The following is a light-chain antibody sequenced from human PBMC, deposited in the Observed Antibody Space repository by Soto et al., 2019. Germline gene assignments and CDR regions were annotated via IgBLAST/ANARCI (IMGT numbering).Light chain of an antibody. J-gene: IGKJ1*01. V-gene: IGKV3-11*01. CDR2: DAS. Sequence: DIVLTQSRVTLSLSPGASATLPCRARPRVSSYLAWYQQKPGQAPRLLIYDASNRATGIPARFRGSGSGTDFTLSISSLEPEDFAVYYCQQRTDRPPWTFGQGTKVDIK. CDR3: QQRTDRPPWT. CDR1: PRVSSY.